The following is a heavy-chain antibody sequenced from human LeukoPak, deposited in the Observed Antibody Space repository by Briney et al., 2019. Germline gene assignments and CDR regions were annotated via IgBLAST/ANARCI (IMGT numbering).Heavy chain of an antibody. Sequence: GASVKVSCKASGYTFTSYGTSWVRQAPGQGLEWMGWISAYNGNTNYAQKFQGRVTITADKSTSTAYMELSSLRSEDTAVYYCARDMSGGNDYWGQGTLVTVSS. J-gene: IGHJ4*02. CDR2: ISAYNGNT. V-gene: IGHV1-18*01. D-gene: IGHD3-10*02. CDR1: GYTFTSYG. CDR3: ARDMSGGNDY.